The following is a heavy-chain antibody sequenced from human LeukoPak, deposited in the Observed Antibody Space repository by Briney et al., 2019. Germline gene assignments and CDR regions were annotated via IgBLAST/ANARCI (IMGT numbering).Heavy chain of an antibody. CDR1: GFTFSSYD. V-gene: IGHV3-48*03. Sequence: GGSLRLSCAGTGFTFSSYDMNWVRQAPGKGLEWVSYISNSGNTKYYANSVKGRFTISSDNAKNSLYLQMNSLRVEDTAVYYCAKGLDYDDYWGQGTLVTVSS. CDR2: ISNSGNTK. CDR3: AKGLDYDDY. D-gene: IGHD3-16*01. J-gene: IGHJ4*02.